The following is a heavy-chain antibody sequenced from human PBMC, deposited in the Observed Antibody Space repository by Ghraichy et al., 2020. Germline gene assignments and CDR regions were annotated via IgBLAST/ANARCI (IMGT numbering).Heavy chain of an antibody. J-gene: IGHJ6*02. CDR1: GFTFSSYA. Sequence: GESLNISCAASGFTFSSYAMSWVRQAPGKGLEWVSVISGSGGSTYYADSVKGRFTISRDNSKNTLYLQMNSLRAEDTAVYYCAKDTKLLWFGELPYSVYYGMDVWGQGTTVTVSS. V-gene: IGHV3-23*01. CDR2: ISGSGGST. CDR3: AKDTKLLWFGELPYSVYYGMDV. D-gene: IGHD3-10*01.